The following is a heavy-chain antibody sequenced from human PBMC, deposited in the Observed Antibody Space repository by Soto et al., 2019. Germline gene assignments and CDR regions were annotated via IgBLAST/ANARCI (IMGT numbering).Heavy chain of an antibody. CDR3: ARDMATLTRPPLPIYCSGGSCQVGFSLDY. Sequence: GGSLRLSCAASGFTFSSYAMHWVRQAPGKGLEWVAVISYDGSNKYYADSVKGRFTISRDNSKNTLYLQMNSLRAEDTAVYYCARDMATLTRPPLPIYCSGGSCQVGFSLDYWGQGTLVTVSS. CDR1: GFTFSSYA. V-gene: IGHV3-30-3*01. J-gene: IGHJ4*02. D-gene: IGHD2-15*01. CDR2: ISYDGSNK.